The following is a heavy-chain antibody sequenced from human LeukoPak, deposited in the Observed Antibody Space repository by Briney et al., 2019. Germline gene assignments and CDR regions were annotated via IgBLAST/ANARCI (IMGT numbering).Heavy chain of an antibody. CDR1: GLTFSSYA. V-gene: IGHV3-23*01. D-gene: IGHD3-22*01. J-gene: IGHJ4*02. CDR3: AKDYYYDSSGYHPDPDY. CDR2: ISGSGGST. Sequence: GGSLRLSCAASGLTFSSYAMSWVRQAPGKGLEWVSAISGSGGSTYYADSVKGRFTISRDNSKNTLYLQMNSLRAEDTAVYYCAKDYYYDSSGYHPDPDYWGQGTLVTVSS.